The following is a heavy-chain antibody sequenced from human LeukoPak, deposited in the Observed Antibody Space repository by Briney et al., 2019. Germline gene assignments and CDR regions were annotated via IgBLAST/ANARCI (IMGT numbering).Heavy chain of an antibody. Sequence: GGSLRLSCAASGFTFNSYWMHWVRQAPGKGPEWVSGIGPSGEKTYYADSVKGRFTISRDNSEKTVYLQMNSLTVEDTAVYYCARGGESFLGIAAAGRFDYWGQGTLVTVSS. J-gene: IGHJ4*02. CDR3: ARGGESFLGIAAAGRFDY. V-gene: IGHV3-23*01. CDR2: IGPSGEKT. D-gene: IGHD6-13*01. CDR1: GFTFNSYW.